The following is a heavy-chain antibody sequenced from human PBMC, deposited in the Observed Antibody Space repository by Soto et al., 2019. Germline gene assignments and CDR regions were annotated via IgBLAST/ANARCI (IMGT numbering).Heavy chain of an antibody. CDR1: GYTFTSYA. J-gene: IGHJ6*02. CDR2: INAGNGNT. Sequence: ASVKVSCKASGYTFTSYAMHWVRQAPGQRLEWMGWINAGNGNTKYSQKFQGRVTITRDTSASTAYMELSSLRSEDTAVYYCARDVAVAGNRANYYYYGMDVWGQGTTVT. D-gene: IGHD6-19*01. CDR3: ARDVAVAGNRANYYYYGMDV. V-gene: IGHV1-3*01.